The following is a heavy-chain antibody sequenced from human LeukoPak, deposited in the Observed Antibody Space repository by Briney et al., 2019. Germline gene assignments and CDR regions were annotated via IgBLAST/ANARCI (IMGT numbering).Heavy chain of an antibody. D-gene: IGHD2-2*01. CDR3: ATYSSSNGREFQY. V-gene: IGHV3-7*01. CDR2: IQQHGSET. Sequence: GGSLRLSCEGSGFTFSNYWMSWVRQAPGKGLEWVANIQQHGSETYYGDSVEGRFTISRDNAKNSLYLQMNSLRAEDTAVYCCATYSSSNGREFQYWGQGTLVTVSS. J-gene: IGHJ1*01. CDR1: GFTFSNYW.